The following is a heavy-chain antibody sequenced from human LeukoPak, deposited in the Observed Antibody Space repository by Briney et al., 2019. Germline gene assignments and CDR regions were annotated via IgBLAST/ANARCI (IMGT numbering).Heavy chain of an antibody. Sequence: PSETLSLTCTVSGDSISSGDYHWSWIRQHPGKGLEWIGYIYLGGSTYYNPSLKSRTTISVDTSKNQFSLKLSSVTAADTAVYYCARGHLKPGIAVAGTRDWGQGTLVTVSS. D-gene: IGHD6-19*01. V-gene: IGHV4-31*03. CDR3: ARGHLKPGIAVAGTRD. J-gene: IGHJ4*02. CDR1: GDSISSGDYH. CDR2: IYLGGST.